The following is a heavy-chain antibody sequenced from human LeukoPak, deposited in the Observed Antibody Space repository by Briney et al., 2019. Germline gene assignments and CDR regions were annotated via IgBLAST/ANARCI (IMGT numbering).Heavy chain of an antibody. Sequence: GGSLRLSCATSGFSISNYVMSGRRQAPGERLEWVSSISGLSGQIYYADSVKGRVTISRDNSKNALYLQMNSPRAEDTAVYYCARDPELAGSFDYWGQGTLVTVSS. CDR1: GFSISNYV. CDR2: ISGLSGQI. D-gene: IGHD1-14*01. CDR3: ARDPELAGSFDY. J-gene: IGHJ4*02. V-gene: IGHV3-21*01.